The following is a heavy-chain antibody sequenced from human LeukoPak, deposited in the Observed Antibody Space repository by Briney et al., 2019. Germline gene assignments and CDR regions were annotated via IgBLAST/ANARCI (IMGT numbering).Heavy chain of an antibody. D-gene: IGHD1-26*01. CDR1: GFTFSNYW. CDR2: IKQDGSEK. CDR3: ARAWGTVGAMPAF. V-gene: IGHV3-7*01. J-gene: IGHJ4*02. Sequence: GGSLRLCCAASGFTFSNYWMSWVRQAPGRGLEWVANIKQDGSEKYYVDSVKGRFTISRDNAKNSIYLQMNSLRVEDTAVYYCARAWGTVGAMPAFWGQGTLVTVSS.